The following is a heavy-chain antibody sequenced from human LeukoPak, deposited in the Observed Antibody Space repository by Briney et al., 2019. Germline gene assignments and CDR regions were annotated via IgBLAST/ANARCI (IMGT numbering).Heavy chain of an antibody. J-gene: IGHJ4*02. CDR3: ARGDKFSGDY. CDR1: GFTFSTYW. CDR2: IHQDGNEK. D-gene: IGHD2-15*01. Sequence: GGFLRLSCAASGFTFSTYWMSWVRQAPGKGLEWVANIHQDGNEKYFVDSVKGRFTISRDNAKNSLYLQMNSLRAEDTAVYYCARGDKFSGDYWGQGTLVTVSS. V-gene: IGHV3-7*04.